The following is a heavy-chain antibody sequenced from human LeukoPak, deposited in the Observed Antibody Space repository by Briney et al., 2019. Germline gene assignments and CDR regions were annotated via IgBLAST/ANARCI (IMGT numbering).Heavy chain of an antibody. Sequence: SETLSLTCAVSGGSISSSNWWSWVRLPPGKGLEWIGEIYHSGSTNYNPSLKSRVTISVDKSKNQFSLKLSSVTAADTAVYYCARVVSDFWSGYYYYYYYGMDVWGQGTTVTVSS. J-gene: IGHJ6*02. D-gene: IGHD3-3*01. V-gene: IGHV4-4*02. CDR3: ARVVSDFWSGYYYYYYYGMDV. CDR2: IYHSGST. CDR1: GGSISSSNW.